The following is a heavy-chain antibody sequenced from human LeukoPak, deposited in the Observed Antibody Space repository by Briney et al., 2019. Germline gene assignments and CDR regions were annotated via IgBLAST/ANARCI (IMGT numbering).Heavy chain of an antibody. D-gene: IGHD5-18*01. CDR3: ARDAVDTAMVGYSDY. CDR1: GFTFSSYW. CDR2: IKQDGSER. J-gene: IGHJ4*02. Sequence: PGGSLRLSCVASGFTFSSYWMNWVRRAPGKGLEWVANIKQDGSERNYVDSVKGRFTISRDNAKNSLYLQMNSLGAEDTAVYYCARDAVDTAMVGYSDYWGQGTLVTVSS. V-gene: IGHV3-7*01.